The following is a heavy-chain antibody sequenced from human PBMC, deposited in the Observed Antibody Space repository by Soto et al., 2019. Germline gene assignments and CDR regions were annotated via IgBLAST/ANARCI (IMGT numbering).Heavy chain of an antibody. CDR3: AAQGDLDY. J-gene: IGHJ4*02. Sequence: PGGSLRLSCAASGFTFSSYGMHWVRQAPGKGLEWVAVISYDGSNKYYADSVKGRFTISRDNSKNTLYLQMNSLRAEDTAVYYCAAQGDLDYWGQGTLVTVSS. CDR1: GFTFSSYG. CDR2: ISYDGSNK. V-gene: IGHV3-30*03. D-gene: IGHD3-10*01.